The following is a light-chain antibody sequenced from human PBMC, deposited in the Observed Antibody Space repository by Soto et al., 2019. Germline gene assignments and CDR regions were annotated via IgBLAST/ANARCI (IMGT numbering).Light chain of an antibody. V-gene: IGKV3-20*01. J-gene: IGKJ5*01. CDR3: QEYDGAPIT. CDR2: DAS. CDR1: QSIRSER. Sequence: ESVLTQSPDTLSLSPGERATLSCRASQSIRSERLAWYQQKPGQAPRLVIFDASNRASGMPERFSGSGSGTDFTLTIARLEPEDFAVYYCQEYDGAPITFGLGTRLEIK.